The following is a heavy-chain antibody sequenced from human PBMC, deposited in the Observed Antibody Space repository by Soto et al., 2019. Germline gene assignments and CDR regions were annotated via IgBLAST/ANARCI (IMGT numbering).Heavy chain of an antibody. Sequence: SQTLSLTCAISGDSVSSNSAACNWIRQSPSRGLEWLGRTYYRSKWYTDYAVSVKSRVTINPDTSKNQFSLQLNSVTPEDTAVYYCAKLLRYFEWSSYGMDVWGQGTTVTVSS. CDR2: TYYRSKWYT. V-gene: IGHV6-1*01. D-gene: IGHD3-9*01. J-gene: IGHJ6*02. CDR3: AKLLRYFEWSSYGMDV. CDR1: GDSVSSNSAA.